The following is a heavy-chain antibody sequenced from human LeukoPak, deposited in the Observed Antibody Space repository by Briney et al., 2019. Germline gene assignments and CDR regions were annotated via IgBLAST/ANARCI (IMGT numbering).Heavy chain of an antibody. Sequence: PSETLSLTFTVSGGSISSYYWSWIRQPAGKGLEWIGRIYTSGSTNYNPSLKSRVTMSVDTSKNQFSLKLSSVTAADTAVYYCAREYYYDSSGCYDYWGQGTLVTVSS. D-gene: IGHD3-22*01. V-gene: IGHV4-4*07. J-gene: IGHJ4*02. CDR1: GGSISSYY. CDR3: AREYYYDSSGCYDY. CDR2: IYTSGST.